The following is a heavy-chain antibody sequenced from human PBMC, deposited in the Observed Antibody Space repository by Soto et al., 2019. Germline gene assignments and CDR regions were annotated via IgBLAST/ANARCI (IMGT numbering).Heavy chain of an antibody. D-gene: IGHD3-3*01. CDR2: ISSSSSYI. Sequence: GRSLRLSCAASGFTFSSYSMNWVRQAPGKGLEWVSSISSSSSYIYYADSVKGRFTISRDNAKNSLYLQMNSLRAEDTAVYYCARGGVVIRLIYYYYGMDVWGQGTTVTVSS. J-gene: IGHJ6*02. CDR1: GFTFSSYS. CDR3: ARGGVVIRLIYYYYGMDV. V-gene: IGHV3-21*01.